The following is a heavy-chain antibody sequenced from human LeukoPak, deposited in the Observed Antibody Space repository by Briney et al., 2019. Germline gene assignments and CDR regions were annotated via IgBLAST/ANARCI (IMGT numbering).Heavy chain of an antibody. CDR1: GGSISSSSYY. CDR2: IYSGGT. CDR3: ARQSTSMVTFDY. J-gene: IGHJ4*02. D-gene: IGHD5-18*01. Sequence: SETLSLTCTGSGGSISSSSYYWGWIRQPPGKGLERIGSIYSGGTYYNPSLKSRVTISVDTSKNQFSLKLSSVTAADTAVYYCARQSTSMVTFDYWGQGTLVTVSS. V-gene: IGHV4-39*01.